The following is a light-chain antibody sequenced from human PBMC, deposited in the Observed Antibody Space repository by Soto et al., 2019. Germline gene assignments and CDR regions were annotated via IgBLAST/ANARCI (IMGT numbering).Light chain of an antibody. Sequence: DIQLTQSPSFLSASVGDRVTITCRASQGISSYLAWYQQKPGKAPKLLIYAASTLQSGVPSRFSGSGSGTEFTLTTSSLQPEDFATYYCQQLNSYPHTSGGGTKV. CDR3: QQLNSYPHT. V-gene: IGKV1-9*01. CDR2: AAS. J-gene: IGKJ4*01. CDR1: QGISSY.